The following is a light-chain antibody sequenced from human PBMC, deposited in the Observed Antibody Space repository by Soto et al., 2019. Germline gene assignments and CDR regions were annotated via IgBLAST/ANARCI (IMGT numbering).Light chain of an antibody. V-gene: IGKV3-20*01. CDR2: GAY. CDR1: QSVSNNY. CDR3: QQYNSYPWT. Sequence: EIVLTQSPGTLSLSPGERTTLSCMASQSVSNNYLAWYQQKPGQAPRLLIYGAYSRATGITDRFSGSGSGTEFTLTISSLQPDDFATYYCQQYNSYPWTVGQGTKVEIK. J-gene: IGKJ1*01.